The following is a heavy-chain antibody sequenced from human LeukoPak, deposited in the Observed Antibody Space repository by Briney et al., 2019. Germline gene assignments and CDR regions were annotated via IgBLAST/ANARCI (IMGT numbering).Heavy chain of an antibody. V-gene: IGHV3-30*03. CDR2: ISYEGSDK. Sequence: GRSLRLSCAASGFTFSNYGMHWVRQAPGKGLEWAAVISYEGSDKYYADSVKGRFTISRDNSKNTLYLQMNSLRADDTAVYYCARDYYDSSGYYFLDYWGQGTLATVSS. CDR1: GFTFSNYG. CDR3: ARDYYDSSGYYFLDY. J-gene: IGHJ4*02. D-gene: IGHD3-22*01.